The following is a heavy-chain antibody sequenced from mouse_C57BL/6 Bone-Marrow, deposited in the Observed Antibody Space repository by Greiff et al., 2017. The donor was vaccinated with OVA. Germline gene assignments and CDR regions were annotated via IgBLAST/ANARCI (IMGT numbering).Heavy chain of an antibody. V-gene: IGHV1-26*01. CDR1: GYTFTDYY. CDR2: INPNNGGT. D-gene: IGHD2-4*01. Sequence: EVKLMESGPELVKPGASVKISCKASGYTFTDYYMNWVKQSHGKSLEWIGDINPNNGGTSYNQKLKGKATLTVDKSSSTAYMELRSLTSEDSAVYYCAREDYDGAYWGQGTLVTVSA. CDR3: AREDYDGAY. J-gene: IGHJ3*01.